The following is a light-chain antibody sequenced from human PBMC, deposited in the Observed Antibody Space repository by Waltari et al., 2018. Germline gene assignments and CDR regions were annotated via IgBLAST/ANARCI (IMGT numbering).Light chain of an antibody. J-gene: IGLJ2*01. CDR3: SSHTTSSTLV. CDR1: SDDVGRYKF. Sequence: QSALTQPASVSGSPGQSITISCTGSSDDVGRYKFVSWYQQHPGKVPKLLIFDVTDRPSGVSDRFSGSKSGNTTSLTISGLQSEDEADYYCSSHTTSSTLVFGGGTRVTVL. V-gene: IGLV2-14*03. CDR2: DVT.